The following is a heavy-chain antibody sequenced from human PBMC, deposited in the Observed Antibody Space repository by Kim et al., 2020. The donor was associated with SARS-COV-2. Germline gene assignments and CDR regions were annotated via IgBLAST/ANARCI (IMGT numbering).Heavy chain of an antibody. D-gene: IGHD1-26*01. CDR3: AKSLWDNYDMDV. J-gene: IGHJ6*02. CDR1: RFSFSTYA. V-gene: IGHV3-23*01. Sequence: GGSLRLSCAASRFSFSTYAMSWVRQAPGKGLEWVSGISGSGGSTDYADSVKGRFTISRDNSKTTVYLQMNSLRAEDTAVYYCAKSLWDNYDMDVWGQGTTVTVSS. CDR2: ISGSGGST.